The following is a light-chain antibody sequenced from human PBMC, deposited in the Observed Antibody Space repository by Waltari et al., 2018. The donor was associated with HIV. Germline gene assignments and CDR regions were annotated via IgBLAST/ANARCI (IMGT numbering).Light chain of an antibody. CDR1: ISEVRGYAY. J-gene: IGLJ3*02. V-gene: IGLV2-11*01. CDR2: EVI. Sequence: QSALLHPRSVPGSPGPPATISCTATISEVRGYAYVSWYLQHPVKVPNLIIYEVITRPSGVPDRFSGSKAGNTASLTTAGLEAEDEADYCCCSYGGTYTYGLFGGGTKLTVL. CDR3: CSYGGTYTYGL.